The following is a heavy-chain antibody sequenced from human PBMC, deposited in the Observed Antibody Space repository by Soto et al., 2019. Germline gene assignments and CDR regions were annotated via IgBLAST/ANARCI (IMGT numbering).Heavy chain of an antibody. V-gene: IGHV3-33*01. CDR2: IWYDGSNK. CDR1: GFTFSSYG. J-gene: IGHJ6*02. CDR3: AREYYDSRGYYYYGMDV. D-gene: IGHD3-22*01. Sequence: GGSLRLSCAASGFTFSSYGMHWVRQAPGKGLEWVAVIWYDGSNKYYADSVKGRFTISRDNSKNTLYLQMNSLRAEDTAVYYCAREYYDSRGYYYYGMDVWGQGTTVTVSS.